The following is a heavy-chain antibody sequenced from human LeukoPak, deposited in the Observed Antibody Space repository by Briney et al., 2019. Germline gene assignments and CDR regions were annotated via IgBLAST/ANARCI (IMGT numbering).Heavy chain of an antibody. D-gene: IGHD3-22*01. J-gene: IGHJ4*02. CDR1: GGSISSGGYY. CDR2: IYYSGST. V-gene: IGHV4-31*03. CDR3: ARDKDSSGYLGY. Sequence: PSETLSLTCTVSGGSISSGGYYWSWIRQHPGKGLEWIGYIYYSGSTYYNPSLKSRVTISVDTSKNQFSLKLSSVTAADTAVYYCARDKDSSGYLGYWGQGTLVTVSS.